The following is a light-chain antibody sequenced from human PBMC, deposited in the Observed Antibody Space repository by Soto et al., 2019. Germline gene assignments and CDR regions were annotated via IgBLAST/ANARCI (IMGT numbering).Light chain of an antibody. V-gene: IGKV3-20*01. CDR1: QTFSSGY. CDR2: STS. CDR3: QQYYTSFT. Sequence: EIVLTQYPATLSLSPGDRATLSCRASQTFSSGYVAWYQQKPGQAPRLLIYSTSTRAAVIPDIFGGSGSGTYFTLTISRLQPDDFAVYYCQQYYTSFTFGPGTKVEIK. J-gene: IGKJ3*01.